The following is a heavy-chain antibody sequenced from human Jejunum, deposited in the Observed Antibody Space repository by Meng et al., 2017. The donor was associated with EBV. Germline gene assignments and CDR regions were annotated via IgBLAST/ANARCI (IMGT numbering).Heavy chain of an antibody. V-gene: IGHV4-39*01. D-gene: IGHD6-13*01. CDR3: ARAPSVAAAGLNNWFDP. Sequence: QQQLQGSVPELSKRLETLCLTWTVSGYSISSSSYNWAWIRQPPGKGLEWIGSIYSSGSTYYNPSLKSRVTISVDTSKNQFSLKLSSVTAADTAVYYCARAPSVAAAGLNNWFDPWGQGTLVTVSS. CDR1: GYSISSSSYN. J-gene: IGHJ5*02. CDR2: IYSSGST.